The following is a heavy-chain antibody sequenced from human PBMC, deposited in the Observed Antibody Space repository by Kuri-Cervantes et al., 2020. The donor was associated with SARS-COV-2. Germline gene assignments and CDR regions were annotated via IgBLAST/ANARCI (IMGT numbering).Heavy chain of an antibody. CDR2: INPNSGGT. CDR1: GYTFTGYY. CDR3: ARGSRGTYYYDSSGYSDDAFDI. Sequence: ASVKVSCKASGYTFTGYYMHWVRQAPGQGLEWMGWINPNSGGTNYAQKFQGRVTMTTDTSTSTAYMELRSLRSDDTAVYYCARGSRGTYYYDSSGYSDDAFDIWGQGTMVTVSS. J-gene: IGHJ3*02. V-gene: IGHV1-2*02. D-gene: IGHD3-22*01.